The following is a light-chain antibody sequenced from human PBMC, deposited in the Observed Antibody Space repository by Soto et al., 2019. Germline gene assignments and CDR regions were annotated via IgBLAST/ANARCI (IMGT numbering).Light chain of an antibody. Sequence: EIVMTQSPATLSVSPGERATLSCRASQSVSSNLAWYQQKPGLAPRLLFSAASARATDIPARFSGSGSGTEFSLTVSSLQSEDFAVYYCQQYNDWPWTLGQGTKVEVK. CDR2: AAS. CDR3: QQYNDWPWT. J-gene: IGKJ1*01. V-gene: IGKV3-15*01. CDR1: QSVSSN.